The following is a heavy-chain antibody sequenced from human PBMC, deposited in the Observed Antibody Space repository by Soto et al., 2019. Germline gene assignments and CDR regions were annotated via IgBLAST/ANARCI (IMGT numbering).Heavy chain of an antibody. J-gene: IGHJ4*02. Sequence: GASVKVSCKASGYTFTSYAMHWVRQAPGQRLEWVGWINAGNGNTKYSQKFQGRVTITRDTSASTAYMELSSLRSEDTAVYYCARGIVVVPAASFGYWGQGTLVTVSS. CDR1: GYTFTSYA. V-gene: IGHV1-3*01. CDR3: ARGIVVVPAASFGY. CDR2: INAGNGNT. D-gene: IGHD2-2*01.